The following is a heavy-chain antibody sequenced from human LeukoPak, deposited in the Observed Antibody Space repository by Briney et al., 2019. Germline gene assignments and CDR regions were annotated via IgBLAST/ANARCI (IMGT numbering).Heavy chain of an antibody. V-gene: IGHV3-23*01. CDR3: AKSTAPCSRGSCYSALES. J-gene: IGHJ4*02. D-gene: IGHD2-15*01. CDR1: GFTFRSYV. Sequence: SGGSLRLSCAASGFTFRSYVMSWVRLAPGKGLEWVSGLNTDGAWIYYADSVKGRFTISRDNSENTLYLQINSLRVEDTAIYYCAKSTAPCSRGSCYSALESWGQGTLVTVSS. CDR2: LNTDGAWI.